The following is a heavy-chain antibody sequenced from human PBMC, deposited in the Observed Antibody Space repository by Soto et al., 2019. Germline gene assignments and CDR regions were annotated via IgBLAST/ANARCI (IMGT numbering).Heavy chain of an antibody. CDR1: GFTFSNYG. CDR2: VSANNGHT. V-gene: IGHV1-18*01. D-gene: IGHD2-8*01. Sequence: QGTLVQSGAEVKKPGASVKLSCKASGFTFSNYGLNWVRQAPGQGLEWMGWVSANNGHTNYAQNLQGRVSMTTDTSTSTAYMELRGLTFDDTAVYYCARDIESVTAKHFFYYYAMDVWGQGTTVTVSS. J-gene: IGHJ6*02. CDR3: ARDIESVTAKHFFYYYAMDV.